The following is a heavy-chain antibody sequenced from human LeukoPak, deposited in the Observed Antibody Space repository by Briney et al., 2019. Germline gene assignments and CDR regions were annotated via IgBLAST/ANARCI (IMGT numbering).Heavy chain of an antibody. D-gene: IGHD2-2*01. V-gene: IGHV3-30*18. J-gene: IGHJ4*02. CDR3: AKGAAAQGSFDY. CDR2: ISYDGSNK. CDR1: GFTFSSYG. Sequence: GGSLRLLCAASGFTFSSYGIHRVRQAPGKGLEWVALISYDGSNKYYVDSVKGRFTISRDNSKNTVFLQMNSLRAEDTAVYYCAKGAAAQGSFDYWGQGALVTVSS.